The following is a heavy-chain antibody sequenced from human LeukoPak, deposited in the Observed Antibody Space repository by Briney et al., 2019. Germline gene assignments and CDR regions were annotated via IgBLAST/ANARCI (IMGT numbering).Heavy chain of an antibody. J-gene: IGHJ3*02. D-gene: IGHD1-26*01. CDR1: GFTFSDYY. CDR2: ISSSGSTI. CDR3: ARGEREDAFDI. V-gene: IGHV3-11*04. Sequence: SGGSLRLSCAASGFTFSDYYMSWIRQAPGKGLEWVSYISSSGSTIYYADSVKGRFTISRDNSKNTLYLQMNSLRAEDTAVYYCARGEREDAFDIWGQGTMVTVSS.